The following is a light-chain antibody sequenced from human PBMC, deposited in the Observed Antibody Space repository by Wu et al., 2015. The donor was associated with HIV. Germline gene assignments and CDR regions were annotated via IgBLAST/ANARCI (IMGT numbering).Light chain of an antibody. Sequence: EIVLTQSPATLSLSPGERATLSCRASQSVSSYLAWYQQKPGHAPRLLIYDASNRATGIPARFSGSGSGTDFTLTISSLEPEDFAVYYCQQRSNGFTFGPGTKVDIK. CDR2: DAS. V-gene: IGKV3-11*01. CDR3: QQRSNGFT. CDR1: QSVSSY. J-gene: IGKJ3*01.